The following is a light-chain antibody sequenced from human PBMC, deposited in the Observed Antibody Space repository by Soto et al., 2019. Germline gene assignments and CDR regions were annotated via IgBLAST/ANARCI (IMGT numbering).Light chain of an antibody. J-gene: IGKJ4*01. V-gene: IGKV3-11*01. Sequence: ETVLTQSPATLSLSPGERATLSCRASQSVSSYLAWYQQKPGQAPRLLIYDASNRASGIRARFSGSGSGTDFTLTISSLEPEDFALYYCQQRSNWRPTFGGGTKVEIK. CDR1: QSVSSY. CDR2: DAS. CDR3: QQRSNWRPT.